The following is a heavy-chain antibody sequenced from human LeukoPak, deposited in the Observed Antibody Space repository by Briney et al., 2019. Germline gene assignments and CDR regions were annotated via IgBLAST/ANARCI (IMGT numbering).Heavy chain of an antibody. CDR3: VRDRGCGF. CDR2: VNPNSGVT. D-gene: IGHD6-25*01. V-gene: IGHV1-2*02. Sequence: ASVKVSCKVSGYNFIDYRVHWVRQAPGQGPEWMGCVNPNSGVTNYAQKFQGRVTMTRDTSISTAYMELSGLTSADTAVYFCVRDRGCGFWGQGTLVTVSS. J-gene: IGHJ4*02. CDR1: GYNFIDYR.